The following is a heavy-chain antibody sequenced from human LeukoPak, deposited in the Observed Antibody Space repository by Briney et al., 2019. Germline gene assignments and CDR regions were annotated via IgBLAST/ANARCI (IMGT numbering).Heavy chain of an antibody. J-gene: IGHJ4*02. Sequence: ASVKVSCKASGYTFTGYYMHWVRQAPGPGLEWTGRINANSGGTNYAQKFQGRVTMTRDTSISTAYMELSRLRSDDTDVYYCARDYRSHSGSYWGARLSDYGGQGTLVTVSS. V-gene: IGHV1-2*05. CDR1: GYTFTGYY. CDR2: INANSGGT. CDR3: ARDYRSHSGSYWGARLSDY. D-gene: IGHD1-26*01.